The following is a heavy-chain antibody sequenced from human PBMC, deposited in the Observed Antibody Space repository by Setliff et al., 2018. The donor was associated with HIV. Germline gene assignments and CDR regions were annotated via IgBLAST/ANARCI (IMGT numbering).Heavy chain of an antibody. J-gene: IGHJ6*03. CDR1: GGSFSGYY. Sequence: SETLSLTCAVYGGSFSGYYWSWMRQPPGKGLEWIGEINHSGSTTYNPSLKSGVIISVDTSKNQFSLKLSSVTAADTAVYYCARGRWIRVSAAIMYYYYYMDVWGRGTTVTVSS. CDR3: ARGRWIRVSAAIMYYYYYMDV. CDR2: INHSGST. D-gene: IGHD2-2*01. V-gene: IGHV4-34*01.